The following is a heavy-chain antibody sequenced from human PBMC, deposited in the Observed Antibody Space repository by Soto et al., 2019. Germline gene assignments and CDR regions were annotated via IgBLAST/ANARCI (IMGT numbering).Heavy chain of an antibody. CDR1: AFTFSTYT. D-gene: IGHD2-2*01. CDR2: ISSASSYI. J-gene: IGHJ4*02. Sequence: GXSLRLSCAASAFTFSTYTMNWVHRAPGKGLEWVSSISSASSYIYYADSVKGRFTISRDNAKNSLYLQMNSLRAEDMAVYYCARGYCSSTSCWDYWGQGTLVTVSS. CDR3: ARGYCSSTSCWDY. V-gene: IGHV3-21*01.